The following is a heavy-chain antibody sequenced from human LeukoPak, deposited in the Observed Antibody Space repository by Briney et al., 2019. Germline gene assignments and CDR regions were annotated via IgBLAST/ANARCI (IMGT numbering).Heavy chain of an antibody. CDR3: ARDQAGSGHYADY. CDR2: IRYDGSSK. D-gene: IGHD3-10*01. CDR1: GFTFSSYG. Sequence: PGGSLRLSCAASGFTFSSYGMHWVRQAPGKGLEWLAYIRYDGSSKYYADFVKGRFTISRDNSKNTLYLQMNSLRGEDTAVYYCARDQAGSGHYADYWGQGTLVTVSS. J-gene: IGHJ4*02. V-gene: IGHV3-30*02.